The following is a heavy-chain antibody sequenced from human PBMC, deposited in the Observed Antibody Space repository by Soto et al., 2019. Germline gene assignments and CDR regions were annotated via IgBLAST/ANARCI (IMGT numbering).Heavy chain of an antibody. Sequence: GRSLRLSCAASGFTVYDNQMSWVRQAPGKGLEWVSIMYGGGRTYYSDSVRGRFTISRDNSKNTLYLQMNSLRAGDTAVYYCARDRNYFDYWGQGTPVTVSS. CDR1: GFTVYDNQ. CDR3: ARDRNYFDY. V-gene: IGHV3-53*01. J-gene: IGHJ4*02. CDR2: MYGGGRT.